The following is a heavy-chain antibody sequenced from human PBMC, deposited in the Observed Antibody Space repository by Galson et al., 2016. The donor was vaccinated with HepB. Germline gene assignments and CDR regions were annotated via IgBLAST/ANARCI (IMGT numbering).Heavy chain of an antibody. CDR1: GLVFNNFA. CDR2: ITSSGAST. Sequence: SLRLSCAVSGLVFNNFAMNWVRQAPGKGLEWVSGITSSGASTHYTDSVKGRFTISRDNAKNVLFLQMNNLRAEDTAIYYCASGATHYDENRGYHDYWGQGTGVTVSS. J-gene: IGHJ4*02. D-gene: IGHD3-22*01. CDR3: ASGATHYDENRGYHDY. V-gene: IGHV3-23*01.